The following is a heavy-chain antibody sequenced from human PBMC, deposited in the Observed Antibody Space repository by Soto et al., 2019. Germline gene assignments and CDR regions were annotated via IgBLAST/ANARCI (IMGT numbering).Heavy chain of an antibody. Sequence: QVQLVESGGGVVQPGRSLRLSCAASGFTFSAYAMNWVRQAPGKGLEWVAVISYDGSKKYYADSVMGRFTISRDNSKNKVYLQMNSLRAEDTAVYYCATAYYYDSSGYYYWGGLVWGQGTLVTVSS. CDR2: ISYDGSKK. CDR1: GFTFSAYA. D-gene: IGHD3-22*01. V-gene: IGHV3-30-3*01. CDR3: ATAYYYDSSGYYYWGGLV. J-gene: IGHJ4*02.